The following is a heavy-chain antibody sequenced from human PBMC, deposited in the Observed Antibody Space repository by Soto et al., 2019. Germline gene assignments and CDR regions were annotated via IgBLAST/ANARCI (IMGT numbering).Heavy chain of an antibody. D-gene: IGHD3-10*01. CDR1: GGSISSSNW. J-gene: IGHJ4*02. CDR3: ARDRSYGSGSYYNE. Sequence: SETLSLTCAVSGGSISSSNWWSWVRQPPGKGLEWIGEIYHSGSTNYNPSLKSRVTISVDKSKNQFSLKLSSVTAADTAVYYCARDRSYGSGSYYNEWGQGTLVTVSS. CDR2: IYHSGST. V-gene: IGHV4-4*02.